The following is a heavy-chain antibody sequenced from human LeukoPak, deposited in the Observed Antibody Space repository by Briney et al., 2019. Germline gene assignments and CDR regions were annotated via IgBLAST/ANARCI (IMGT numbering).Heavy chain of an antibody. D-gene: IGHD6-19*01. CDR2: ISDNGGST. CDR3: ARATRGQWLVPRVDY. J-gene: IGHJ4*02. Sequence: GGSLRLSCAASGFIFNNYAIHWVRQAPGKGLEYVSAISDNGGSTYYTNSVKGRFTISRDNAKNSLYLQMNSLRAEDTAVYYCARATRGQWLVPRVDYWGQGTLVTVSS. CDR1: GFIFNNYA. V-gene: IGHV3-64*04.